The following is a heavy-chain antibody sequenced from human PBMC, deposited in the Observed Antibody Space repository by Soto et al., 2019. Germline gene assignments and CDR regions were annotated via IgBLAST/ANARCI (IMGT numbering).Heavy chain of an antibody. CDR1: GFTFSSYG. CDR3: ARESTYYYYGMDV. V-gene: IGHV3-33*01. CDR2: IWYDGSNK. Sequence: QVQLVESGGGVVQPGRSLRLSCAASGFTFSSYGMHWVRQAPGKGLEWVAVIWYDGSNKYYADSVKGRFTISRDNSKTTLYLQMNSLRAEDTAVYYCARESTYYYYGMDVWGQGTTVTVSS. J-gene: IGHJ6*02.